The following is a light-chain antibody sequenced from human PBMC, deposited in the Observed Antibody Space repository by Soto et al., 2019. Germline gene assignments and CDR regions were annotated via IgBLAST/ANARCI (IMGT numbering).Light chain of an antibody. CDR2: AAS. J-gene: IGKJ3*01. Sequence: SSLSASVGDRVTITCRASQSISSYLNWYQEKPGKAPKILIYAASSLQSGVPSRFSGSGSGTDFTLTISSLQPEDFATYYCQQSSSTPITFGPGTKWIS. V-gene: IGKV1-39*01. CDR3: QQSSSTPIT. CDR1: QSISSY.